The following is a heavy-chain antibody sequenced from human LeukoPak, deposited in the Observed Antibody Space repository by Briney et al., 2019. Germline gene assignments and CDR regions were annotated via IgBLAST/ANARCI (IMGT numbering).Heavy chain of an antibody. V-gene: IGHV1-18*01. Sequence: PGASVKVSCKASGYTFTSYGISWVRQAPGQGLEWMGWISAYNGNTNYAQKLQGRVTMTTDTFTSTAYMELRSLRSDDTAVYYCASSVGYCSGGSCYLLGYWGQGTLVTVSS. J-gene: IGHJ4*02. CDR3: ASSVGYCSGGSCYLLGY. D-gene: IGHD2-15*01. CDR2: ISAYNGNT. CDR1: GYTFTSYG.